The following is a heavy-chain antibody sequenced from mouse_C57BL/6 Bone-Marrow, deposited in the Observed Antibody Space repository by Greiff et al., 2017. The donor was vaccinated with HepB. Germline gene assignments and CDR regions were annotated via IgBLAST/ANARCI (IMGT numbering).Heavy chain of an antibody. CDR1: GFNIKDDY. D-gene: IGHD1-1*01. CDR3: TTGQDGSSYDWYFDV. Sequence: VHVKQSGAELVRPGASVKLSCTASGFNIKDDYMHWVKQRPEQGLEWIGWIDPENGDTEYASKFQGKATITADTSSNTAYLQLSSLTSEDTAVYYCTTGQDGSSYDWYFDVWGTGTTVTVSS. V-gene: IGHV14-4*01. CDR2: IDPENGDT. J-gene: IGHJ1*03.